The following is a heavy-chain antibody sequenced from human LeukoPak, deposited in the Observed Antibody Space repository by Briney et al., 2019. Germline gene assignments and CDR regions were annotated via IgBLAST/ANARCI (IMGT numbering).Heavy chain of an antibody. D-gene: IGHD1-26*01. CDR3: ARVNSGTYSSIYYFYYMDA. Sequence: PSETLSLTCTVSGVSISSYYWSWIRQPPGKGLEWIGSINHRGNIYYNPSLKSRVAISVDTSKNQFSLKLSSVTAADTAVYYCARVNSGTYSSIYYFYYMDAWGEGTTVTISS. CDR1: GVSISSYY. V-gene: IGHV4-4*09. CDR2: INHRGNI. J-gene: IGHJ6*03.